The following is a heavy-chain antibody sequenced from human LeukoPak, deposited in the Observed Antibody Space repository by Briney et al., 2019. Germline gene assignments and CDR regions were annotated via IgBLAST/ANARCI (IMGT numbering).Heavy chain of an antibody. Sequence: GGSLRLSCAASGFTFSSYAMSWVRQAPGKGLEWVSAISGSGGSTYYADSVKGRFTISRDNPKNTLYLQMNSLRAEDTAVYYCAKEADRSDYDFWSGPSPTRYMDVWGKGTTVTVSS. CDR2: ISGSGGST. D-gene: IGHD3-3*01. CDR3: AKEADRSDYDFWSGPSPTRYMDV. J-gene: IGHJ6*03. V-gene: IGHV3-23*01. CDR1: GFTFSSYA.